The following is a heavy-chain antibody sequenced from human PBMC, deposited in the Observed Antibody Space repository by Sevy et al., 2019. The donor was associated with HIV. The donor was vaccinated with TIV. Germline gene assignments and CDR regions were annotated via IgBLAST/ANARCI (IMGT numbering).Heavy chain of an antibody. Sequence: VGSLRLSCAASGFTFSSYAMSWVRQAPGKALEWVSAICGSGGSTYYADSVKGRFTISRDNSKNTLYLQMNSLRAEDTDVYYCAKDLLEWANTWGENYFDYWGQGTLVTVSS. CDR2: ICGSGGST. D-gene: IGHD3-3*01. J-gene: IGHJ4*02. V-gene: IGHV3-23*01. CDR1: GFTFSSYA. CDR3: AKDLLEWANTWGENYFDY.